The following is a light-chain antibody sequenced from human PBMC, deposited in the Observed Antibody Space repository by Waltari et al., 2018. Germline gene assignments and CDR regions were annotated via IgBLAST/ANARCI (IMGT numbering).Light chain of an antibody. Sequence: QSALTQPASVSGSPGQSITISCTGTSSDVGFYNYVSWYQQHPGKAPKLMIYDVSERPSGVSNRFSGSQSGNTASLTISGLQAEDEADYYCNSYAGSSSWVFGGGTKLTVL. J-gene: IGLJ3*02. CDR3: NSYAGSSSWV. CDR1: SSDVGFYNY. CDR2: DVS. V-gene: IGLV2-14*01.